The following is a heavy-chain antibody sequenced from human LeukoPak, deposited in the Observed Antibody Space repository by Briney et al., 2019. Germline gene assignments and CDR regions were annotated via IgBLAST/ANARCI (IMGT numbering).Heavy chain of an antibody. CDR2: INHSGST. D-gene: IGHD6-13*01. CDR1: GGSLSSYY. J-gene: IGHJ4*02. Sequence: SETLSLTCTVSGGSLSSYYWCWIRQPPGKGLEWIGEINHSGSTNYNPSLKSRVTISVDTSKNQFSLKLSSVTAADTAVYYCARVLQQLGLWFDYWGQGTLVTVSS. CDR3: ARVLQQLGLWFDY. V-gene: IGHV4-34*01.